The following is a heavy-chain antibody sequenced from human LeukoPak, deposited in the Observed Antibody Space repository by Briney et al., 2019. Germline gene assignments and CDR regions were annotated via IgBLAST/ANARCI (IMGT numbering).Heavy chain of an antibody. J-gene: IGHJ1*01. CDR1: GGSFSGYY. CDR2: INHSGST. CDR3: ARGGVVVVPAAKRYFQH. D-gene: IGHD2-2*01. Sequence: SETLSLTCAVYGGSFSGYYWSWIRQPPGKGLEWIGEINHSGSTNYNPSLNSRVTISVDTSKNQFSLKLSSVTAADTAVYYCARGGVVVVPAAKRYFQHWGQGTLVTVSS. V-gene: IGHV4-34*01.